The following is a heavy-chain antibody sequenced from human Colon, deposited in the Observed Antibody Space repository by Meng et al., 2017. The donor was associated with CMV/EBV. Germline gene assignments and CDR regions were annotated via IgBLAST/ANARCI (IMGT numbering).Heavy chain of an antibody. J-gene: IGHJ4*02. Sequence: GGSLRLSCAASGLTFSSYAMHWVRQAPGKGLAWVAVISYDGSNKYYADSVKGRFTISRDNSKNTLYLQMNSLRAEDTAVYYCARDLQLEYYFDYWGQGTLVTVSS. V-gene: IGHV3-30-3*01. D-gene: IGHD1-1*01. CDR1: GLTFSSYA. CDR2: ISYDGSNK. CDR3: ARDLQLEYYFDY.